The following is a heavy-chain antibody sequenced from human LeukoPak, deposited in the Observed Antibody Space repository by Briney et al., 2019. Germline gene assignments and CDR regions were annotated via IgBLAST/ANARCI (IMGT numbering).Heavy chain of an antibody. CDR3: TTGYGHSDFDY. CDR1: GFTITNAR. J-gene: IGHJ4*02. Sequence: GGSLRLSCAASGFTITNARMGWVRQAPGKGREWVGLIKSKIDGGTKDFAAPVKGRFTISIDDSKHTLYLQMNSLKSEDTGVYYCTTGYGHSDFDYWGQGTLVTVSS. D-gene: IGHD3-3*02. CDR2: IKSKIDGGTK. V-gene: IGHV3-15*01.